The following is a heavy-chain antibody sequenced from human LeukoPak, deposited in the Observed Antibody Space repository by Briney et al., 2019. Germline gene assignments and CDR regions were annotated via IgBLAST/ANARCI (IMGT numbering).Heavy chain of an antibody. J-gene: IGHJ1*01. CDR3: ARVNPTNSGFYTY. Sequence: GGSLRLSCAASGFTFSSYTMSWVRQAPGKGLEWVAVIWYDGSNKYYADSVKGRFTISRDNSKNTLYLQMNSLRAEDTAVYYCARVNPTNSGFYTYWGQGTLVTVSS. CDR1: GFTFSSYT. D-gene: IGHD3-22*01. CDR2: IWYDGSNK. V-gene: IGHV3-33*08.